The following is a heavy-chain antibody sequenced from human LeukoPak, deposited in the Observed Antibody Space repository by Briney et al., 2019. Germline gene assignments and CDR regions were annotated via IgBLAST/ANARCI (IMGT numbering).Heavy chain of an antibody. Sequence: ASVKVSCKASGYTFTGYYMHGVRQAPGQGLDWMARINPNSSGTNYTHTFQGRITTTRDNANNPVYTQLNSLRPDDTDVYYCARDGGELLPQYYFDYWGQGTLVTVSS. CDR2: INPNSSGT. D-gene: IGHD1-26*01. CDR3: ARDGGELLPQYYFDY. J-gene: IGHJ4*02. V-gene: IGHV1-2*01. CDR1: GYTFTGYY.